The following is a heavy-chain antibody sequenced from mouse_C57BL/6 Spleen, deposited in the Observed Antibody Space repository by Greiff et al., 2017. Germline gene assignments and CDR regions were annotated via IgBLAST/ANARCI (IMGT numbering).Heavy chain of an antibody. CDR1: GYSITSGYY. D-gene: IGHD1-1*01. CDR2: ISYDGSN. V-gene: IGHV3-6*01. CDR3: AREDTTVAYFDY. Sequence: EVKLQESGPGLVKPSQSLSLTCSVTGYSITSGYYWNWIRQFPGNKLEWMGYISYDGSNNYNPSLKNRISITRDTSKNQFFLKLNSVTTEDTATYYCAREDTTVAYFDYWGQGTTLTVSS. J-gene: IGHJ2*01.